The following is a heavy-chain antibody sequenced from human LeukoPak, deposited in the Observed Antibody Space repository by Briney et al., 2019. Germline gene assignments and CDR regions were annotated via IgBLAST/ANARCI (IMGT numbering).Heavy chain of an antibody. CDR1: GGSFSGYY. V-gene: IGHV4-34*01. D-gene: IGHD1-7*01. Sequence: PSETLSLTCAVYGGSFSGYYWSWIRQPPGKGLEWIGEINHSRSTNYNPSLKSRVTMSVDTSKNQFSLKLSSVTAADTAVYYCARVANNWNYPNWGQGTLVTVSS. J-gene: IGHJ4*02. CDR3: ARVANNWNYPN. CDR2: INHSRST.